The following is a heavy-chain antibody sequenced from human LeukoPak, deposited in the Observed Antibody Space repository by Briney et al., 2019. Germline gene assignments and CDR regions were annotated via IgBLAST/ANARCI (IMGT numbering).Heavy chain of an antibody. V-gene: IGHV4-61*02. CDR1: GGSISSGSYY. Sequence: SETLSLTCTVSGGSISSGSYYWSWLRQPAGKGLEWFGRIYTSGSTNYNPYLKSRVTISVDTSKNQFSLKLSSVTAADTAVYYCARDRKWGAAYYWYFDLWGRSTLVTVSS. D-gene: IGHD7-27*01. CDR2: IYTSGST. CDR3: ARDRKWGAAYYWYFDL. J-gene: IGHJ2*01.